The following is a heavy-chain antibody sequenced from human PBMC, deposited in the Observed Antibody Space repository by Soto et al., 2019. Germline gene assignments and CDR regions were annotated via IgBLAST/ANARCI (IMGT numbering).Heavy chain of an antibody. J-gene: IGHJ4*02. D-gene: IGHD4-17*01. CDR2: ISAYNGNT. CDR3: AIDPSTVTWLDGDY. Sequence: GASVKVSCKASGYTFTSYGISWVRQAPGQGLEWMGWISAYNGNTNYAQKLQGRVTMTTDTSTSTAYMELRSLRSDDTAVYYCAIDPSTVTWLDGDYWGQGTLVTVSS. CDR1: GYTFTSYG. V-gene: IGHV1-18*01.